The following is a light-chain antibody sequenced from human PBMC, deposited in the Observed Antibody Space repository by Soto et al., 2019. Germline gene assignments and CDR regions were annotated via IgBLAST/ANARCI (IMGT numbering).Light chain of an antibody. J-gene: IGKJ2*01. CDR1: QSVSRDY. V-gene: IGKV3-20*01. Sequence: EIVLAQSPGTLSLSPGQRATLSCRASQSVSRDYVAWYQHKPGQAPRLLIYAASSRPSGIPDRFGGSGSGTDFTLTISRLEPEDFALYYCQQYGSSLPYTFGQGTKLEIK. CDR3: QQYGSSLPYT. CDR2: AAS.